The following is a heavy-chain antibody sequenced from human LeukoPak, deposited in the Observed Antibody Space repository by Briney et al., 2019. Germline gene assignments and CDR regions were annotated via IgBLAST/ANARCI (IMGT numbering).Heavy chain of an antibody. CDR1: GFTFSSYA. Sequence: PGGSLRLSCAASGFTFSSYAMSWVRQAPGKGLEWVSVISGSGTNTYYADSVKGRFTISRDNSKNTLYLQMNSLRADDTAVYYCATTVIPNYFDYWGQGTLVTVSS. V-gene: IGHV3-23*01. D-gene: IGHD4-11*01. CDR3: ATTVIPNYFDY. CDR2: ISGSGTNT. J-gene: IGHJ4*02.